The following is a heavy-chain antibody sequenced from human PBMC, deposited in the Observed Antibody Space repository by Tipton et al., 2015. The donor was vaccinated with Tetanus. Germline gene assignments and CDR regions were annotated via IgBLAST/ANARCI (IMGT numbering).Heavy chain of an antibody. Sequence: LVKPTQALTLTCTFSGFSLSTSGVGVGWIRQPPGKALEWLALIYWNDDKRYSPSLKSRLTITKDTSKNQVVLTMTNMDPVDTATYYCAHCDYYGSGSPYYGMDVWGQGTTVTVSS. CDR1: GFSLSTSGVG. J-gene: IGHJ6*02. CDR3: AHCDYYGSGSPYYGMDV. CDR2: IYWNDDK. V-gene: IGHV2-5*01. D-gene: IGHD3-10*01.